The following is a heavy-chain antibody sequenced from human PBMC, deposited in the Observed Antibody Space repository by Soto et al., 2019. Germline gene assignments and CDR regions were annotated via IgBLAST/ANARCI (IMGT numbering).Heavy chain of an antibody. CDR1: GYSIARFW. D-gene: IGHD6-6*01. J-gene: IGHJ3*02. CDR3: ARAIAARHHAVACDI. V-gene: IGHV5-51*01. CDR2: IYPGESDT. Sequence: VEPLKVSRNGSGYSIARFWIRWFRQMTWKGLEWMGIIYPGESDTRYRPSLQGQVTISADRSISTAYLQCSSLKASDNDMYYCARAIAARHHAVACDICGQGTTVTV.